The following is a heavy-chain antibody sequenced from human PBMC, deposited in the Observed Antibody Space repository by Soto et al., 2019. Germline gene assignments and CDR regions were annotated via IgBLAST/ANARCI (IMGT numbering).Heavy chain of an antibody. CDR2: VYYRGRS. D-gene: IGHD4-17*01. CDR1: GGSVTNSSYY. V-gene: IGHV4-39*01. J-gene: IGHJ4*02. CDR3: VSKRTTVPTQAYFDY. Sequence: SETLSLTCTVSGGSVTNSSYYWGWIRQSPGKGLEWIGSVYYRGRSYSKSSVKSRVTISVDTSKNRFSLSLNSVTASDTAVYFCVSKRTTVPTQAYFDYWGPGALVTVSS.